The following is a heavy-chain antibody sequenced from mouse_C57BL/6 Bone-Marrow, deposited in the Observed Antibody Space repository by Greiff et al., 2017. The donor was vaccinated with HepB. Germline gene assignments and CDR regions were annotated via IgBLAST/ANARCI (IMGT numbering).Heavy chain of an antibody. Sequence: QVQLQQSGAELARPGASVKMSCKASGYTFTSYTMHWVKQRPGQGLEWIGYINPSSGYTKYNQKFKDKATLTADKSSSTAYMQLSSLTSEDSAVLYCARIYYYFFGVFAYWGEGTLVTVSA. D-gene: IGHD1-1*01. V-gene: IGHV1-4*01. J-gene: IGHJ3*01. CDR3: ARIYYYFFGVFAY. CDR1: GYTFTSYT. CDR2: INPSSGYT.